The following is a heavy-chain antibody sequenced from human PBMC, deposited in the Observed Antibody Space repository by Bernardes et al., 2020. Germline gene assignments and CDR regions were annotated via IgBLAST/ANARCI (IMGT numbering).Heavy chain of an antibody. J-gene: IGHJ4*02. CDR3: ARGGGGGTYSSSRTTKVGCPGDY. Sequence: SETLSLTCAVYGGSFSGYYWSWIRQPPGKGLEWIGEINHSGSTNYNPSLKSRVTISVDTSKNQFSLKLSSVTAADTAVYYCARGGGGGTYSSSRTTKVGCPGDYWGQGTLVTVSS. V-gene: IGHV4-34*01. CDR1: GGSFSGYY. CDR2: INHSGST. D-gene: IGHD6-6*01.